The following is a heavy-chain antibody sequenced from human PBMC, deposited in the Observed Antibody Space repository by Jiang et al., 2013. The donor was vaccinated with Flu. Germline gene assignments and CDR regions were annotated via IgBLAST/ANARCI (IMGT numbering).Heavy chain of an antibody. CDR1: GYTFTRYY. D-gene: IGHD5-12*01. V-gene: IGHV1-46*01. CDR3: ARARAITGYDYHFDS. CDR2: INASGGNT. Sequence: SGAEVKKPGASVKVSCKASGYTFTRYYVHWVRQAPGQTLEWMGLINASGGNTNYAQNFQGRVTMTRDTSTSTAYMELSSLRFEDTAIYYCARARAITGYDYHFDSWGQGTLVSVSS. J-gene: IGHJ4*02.